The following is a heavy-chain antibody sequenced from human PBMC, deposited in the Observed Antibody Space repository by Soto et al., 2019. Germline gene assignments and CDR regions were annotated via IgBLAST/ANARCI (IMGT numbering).Heavy chain of an antibody. CDR3: ARGLVYCSSTSCYRHYYYGMDV. V-gene: IGHV4-59*01. D-gene: IGHD2-2*01. Sequence: SETLSLTCTVSGGSISSYYWSWIRQPPGKGLEWIGYIYYSGSTDYNPSLKSRVTISVDTSISTAYMELSRLRSDDTAVYYCARGLVYCSSTSCYRHYYYGMDVWGQGTTVTVSS. CDR1: GGSISSYY. CDR2: IYYSGST. J-gene: IGHJ6*02.